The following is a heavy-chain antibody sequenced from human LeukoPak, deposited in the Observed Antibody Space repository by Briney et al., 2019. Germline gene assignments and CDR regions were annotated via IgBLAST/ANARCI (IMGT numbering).Heavy chain of an antibody. CDR1: GFPFSSYV. V-gene: IGHV3-30-3*01. CDR2: VSYDGTNK. D-gene: IGHD6-13*01. CDR3: AREHIAAANP. Sequence: GGSLRLSCAASGFPFSSYVMEWVRQGPGKGLEWVALVSYDGTNKYYADSVKGRFTVSRDNSKNTVDLLMNSLRAEDTAVYYCAREHIAAANPWGQGTLVTVSS. J-gene: IGHJ5*02.